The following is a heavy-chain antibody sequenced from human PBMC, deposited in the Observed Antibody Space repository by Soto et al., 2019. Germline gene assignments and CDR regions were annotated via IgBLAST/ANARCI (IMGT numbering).Heavy chain of an antibody. CDR2: IIPILGIA. Sequence: SVKVSCKASGGTFSSYTISWVRQAPGQGLEWMGRIIPILGIANYAQKFQGRVTITADKSTSTAYIELSSLRSEDTAVYYCARDSGGTLSDAFDIWGQGTMVTVSS. V-gene: IGHV1-69*04. CDR3: ARDSGGTLSDAFDI. CDR1: GGTFSSYT. J-gene: IGHJ3*02. D-gene: IGHD2-15*01.